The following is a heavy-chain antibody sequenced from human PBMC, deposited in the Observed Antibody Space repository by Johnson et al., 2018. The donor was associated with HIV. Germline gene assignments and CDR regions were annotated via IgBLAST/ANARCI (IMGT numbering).Heavy chain of an antibody. J-gene: IGHJ3*02. CDR3: AKGVESITIFGVVIGAFDI. CDR1: GCTFSNYG. Sequence: QVQLVESGGGVVQPGGSLRLSCAASGCTFSNYGMHWVRQAPGKGLEWVAFIRYEGSNKNYADYVKGRLTISRDNSKNTLYLQMNSLRAEDTAVYYCAKGVESITIFGVVIGAFDIWGQGTLVTVSS. CDR2: IRYEGSNK. D-gene: IGHD3-3*01. V-gene: IGHV3-30*02.